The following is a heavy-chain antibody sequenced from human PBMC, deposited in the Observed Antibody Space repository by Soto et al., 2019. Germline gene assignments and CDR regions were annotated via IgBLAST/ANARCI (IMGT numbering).Heavy chain of an antibody. D-gene: IGHD4-17*01. Sequence: NPVGSLRLSCAASGFTFSSYSMNWVRQAPGKGLEWVSSISSSSSYIYYADSVKGRFTISRDNAKNSLYLQMNSLRAEDTAVYYCARDPSTVTVHWYFDLWGRGTLVTVSS. CDR2: ISSSSSYI. CDR3: ARDPSTVTVHWYFDL. CDR1: GFTFSSYS. J-gene: IGHJ2*01. V-gene: IGHV3-21*01.